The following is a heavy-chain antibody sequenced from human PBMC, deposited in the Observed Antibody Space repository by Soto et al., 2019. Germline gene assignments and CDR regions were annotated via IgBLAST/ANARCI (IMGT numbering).Heavy chain of an antibody. J-gene: IGHJ5*02. Sequence: GGSLRLSCVASGFFLRDFGMHWVRQAPGKGLEWVSVIWYDGSNTYQGESVKGRFTMSRDISKNTLYLQMDSLRPDDTAVYFCARGSSTPPNWFGPWGQGTLVTVSS. CDR1: GFFLRDFG. CDR2: IWYDGSNT. CDR3: ARGSSTPPNWFGP. V-gene: IGHV3-33*01.